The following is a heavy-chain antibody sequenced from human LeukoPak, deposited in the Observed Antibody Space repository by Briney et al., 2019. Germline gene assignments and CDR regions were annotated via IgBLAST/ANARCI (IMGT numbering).Heavy chain of an antibody. J-gene: IGHJ6*02. D-gene: IGHD1-1*01. Sequence: PGGALRLSCAASGFTFSEPWMSWVARVPGQGREGVAHINHEGGGIQYVASVKGRFPIPRDNGKGSVYLQMNSLRAEDTAIYHCAMYINWVAGDVWGQGTTVIVSS. V-gene: IGHV3-7*01. CDR1: GFTFSEPW. CDR2: INHEGGGI. CDR3: AMYINWVAGDV.